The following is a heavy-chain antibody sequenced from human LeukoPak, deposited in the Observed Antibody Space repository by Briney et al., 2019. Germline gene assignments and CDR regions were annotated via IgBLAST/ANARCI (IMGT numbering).Heavy chain of an antibody. Sequence: ASVKVSCKASGGTFSSYAISWVRQAPGQGLEWMGGIIPIFGTANYAQKFQGRVTITTDESTSTAYMGLSSLRSEDTAVYYCARGVRFLEWSNMDVWGKGTTVTVSS. J-gene: IGHJ6*03. CDR2: IIPIFGTA. D-gene: IGHD3-3*01. CDR3: ARGVRFLEWSNMDV. CDR1: GGTFSSYA. V-gene: IGHV1-69*05.